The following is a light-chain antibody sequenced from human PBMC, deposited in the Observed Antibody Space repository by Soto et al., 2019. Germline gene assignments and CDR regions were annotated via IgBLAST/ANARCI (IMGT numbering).Light chain of an antibody. J-gene: IGKJ4*01. CDR1: QSVSSN. V-gene: IGKV3-15*01. Sequence: EIVMTQSPATLSVSPGERVTLSCRARQSVSSNLAWYQQKPGQAPWLLIYGASTRATGIPARFSGSGSGTEFTLTISSLQSEDFAVYYCQQYNNWPLTFGGGTKVEIK. CDR2: GAS. CDR3: QQYNNWPLT.